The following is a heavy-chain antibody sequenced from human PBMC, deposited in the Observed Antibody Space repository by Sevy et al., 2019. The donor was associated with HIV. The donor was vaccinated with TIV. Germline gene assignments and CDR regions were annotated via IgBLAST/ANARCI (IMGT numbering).Heavy chain of an antibody. CDR3: ARAMGV. CDR1: GISISSNW. J-gene: IGHJ6*02. CDR2: INQDGSEI. Sequence: GGSLRLSCVGAGISISSNWMNWVGNSQGKGLGWVANINQDGSEIYYVGSVKGRFTISRDNARNSGYLQMHSLSVEDSGVYYCARAMGVWGQGTTVTVSS. V-gene: IGHV3-7*01.